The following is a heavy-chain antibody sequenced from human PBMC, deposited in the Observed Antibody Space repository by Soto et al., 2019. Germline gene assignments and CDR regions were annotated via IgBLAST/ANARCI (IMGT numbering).Heavy chain of an antibody. CDR3: ARVVERITIFGVVKYMDV. V-gene: IGHV3-7*01. CDR1: GFTFSSYW. D-gene: IGHD3-3*01. Sequence: GGSLRLSCAASGFTFSSYWMSWVRQAPGKGLEWVANIKQDGSEKYYVDSVKGRFTISRDNAKNSLYLQMNSLRAEDAAVYYCARVVERITIFGVVKYMDVWGKGT. CDR2: IKQDGSEK. J-gene: IGHJ6*03.